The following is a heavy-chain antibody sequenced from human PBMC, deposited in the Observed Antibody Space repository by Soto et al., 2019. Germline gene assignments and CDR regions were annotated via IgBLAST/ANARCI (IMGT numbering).Heavy chain of an antibody. CDR1: GGTFSSYA. J-gene: IGHJ3*02. V-gene: IGHV1-69*12. D-gene: IGHD3-9*01. Sequence: QVQLVQSGAEVKKPGSSVKVSCKASGGTFSSYAISWVRQAPGQGLEWMGGIIPIFGTANYAQKFQGRVTITADESTSTAYMELSSLRSEDTAVYYCARDGIVLRYFDWLNPAIPHDAFDIWGQGTMVTVSS. CDR3: ARDGIVLRYFDWLNPAIPHDAFDI. CDR2: IIPIFGTA.